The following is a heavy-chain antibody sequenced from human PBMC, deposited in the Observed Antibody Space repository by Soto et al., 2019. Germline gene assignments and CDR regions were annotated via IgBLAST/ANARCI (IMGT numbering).Heavy chain of an antibody. J-gene: IGHJ4*02. D-gene: IGHD3-9*01. CDR1: GYTFTSYA. Sequence: GASVKVSCKASGYTFTSYAMNWVRQAPGQGLEWMGWINTNTRNPTYAQGFTGRFVFSLETSVSTAYLQICSLKAEDTAVYYCARAGYDILTGYYLDYWGQGTLVTVSS. V-gene: IGHV7-4-1*01. CDR2: INTNTRNP. CDR3: ARAGYDILTGYYLDY.